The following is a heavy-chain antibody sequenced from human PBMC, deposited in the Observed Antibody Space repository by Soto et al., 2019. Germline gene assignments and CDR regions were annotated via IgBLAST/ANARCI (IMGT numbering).Heavy chain of an antibody. CDR1: GGSISSGGYY. V-gene: IGHV4-31*03. D-gene: IGHD6-6*01. CDR2: IYYSGST. Sequence: QVQLQESGPGLVKPSQTLSLTCTVSGGSISSGGYYWGWIRQRPGKGLEWIGYIYYSGSTYYNPHLKSWFTISVETSKTKFTLKLSSVTAADTAVYYCARFTLSRRAARPDSGGPSGFDPWGQGTLVTVSS. CDR3: ARFTLSRRAARPDSGGPSGFDP. J-gene: IGHJ5*02.